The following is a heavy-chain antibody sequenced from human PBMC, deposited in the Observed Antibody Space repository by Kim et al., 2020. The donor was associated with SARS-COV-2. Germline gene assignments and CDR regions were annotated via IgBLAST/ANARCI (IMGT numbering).Heavy chain of an antibody. CDR3: AKEVTGADYFDY. V-gene: IGHV3-23*01. CDR1: GFTFSTYS. D-gene: IGHD2-21*02. Sequence: GGSLRLSCAASGFTFSTYSMSWVRQAPGKGLEWVSAISGDGDNTYYADSVRGRFTISRDNSKNTLYLQMNSLRAEDTAVYYCAKEVTGADYFDYWGQGALVTVSS. CDR2: ISGDGDNT. J-gene: IGHJ4*02.